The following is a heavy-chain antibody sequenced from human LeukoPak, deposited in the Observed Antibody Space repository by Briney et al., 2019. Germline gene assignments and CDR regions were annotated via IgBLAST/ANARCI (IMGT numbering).Heavy chain of an antibody. CDR3: ARDGSTVTHDY. V-gene: IGHV1-46*01. CDR1: GYTFTSYY. D-gene: IGHD4-17*01. Sequence: ASVKVSCKASGYTFTSYYMHWVRQAPGQGLEWMGIINPSGGSTSYAQKSQGRVTMTRDTSTSTVYMELSSLRSEDTAVYYCARDGSTVTHDYWGQGTLVTVSS. CDR2: INPSGGST. J-gene: IGHJ4*02.